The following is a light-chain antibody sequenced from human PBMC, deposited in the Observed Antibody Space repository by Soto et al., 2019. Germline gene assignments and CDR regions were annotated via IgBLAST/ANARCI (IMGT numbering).Light chain of an antibody. CDR3: QVWDGRSDHVI. J-gene: IGLJ2*01. V-gene: IGLV3-21*02. CDR2: DDS. CDR1: NIESKS. Sequence: SSELTQPPSVSVAPGQTARITCGGKNIESKSVHWYQQRPGQAPVLVVHDDSDRPSGIPERISGSNSGNTATLTISRVEAGDEAEYYCQVWDGRSDHVIFGGGTKVTVL.